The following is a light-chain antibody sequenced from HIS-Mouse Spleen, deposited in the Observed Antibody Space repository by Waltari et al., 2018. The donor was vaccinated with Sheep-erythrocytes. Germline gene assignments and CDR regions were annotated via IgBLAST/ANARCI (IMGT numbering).Light chain of an antibody. J-gene: IGLJ3*02. Sequence: SYELTPPPSVSVSPGQTASTTCSGDALPKKYAYWYQQKSGQAPVLVIYEDSKRPPGIPERFSGSTSGKMATLTISGAQVEDEADYYCYSTDSSGNHWVFGGGTKLTVL. CDR2: EDS. CDR1: ALPKKY. V-gene: IGLV3-10*01. CDR3: YSTDSSGNHWV.